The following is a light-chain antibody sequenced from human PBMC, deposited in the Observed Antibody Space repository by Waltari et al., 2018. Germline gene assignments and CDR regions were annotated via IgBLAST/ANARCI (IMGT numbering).Light chain of an antibody. CDR3: SSYTSRTTLI. J-gene: IGLJ2*01. CDR1: SSDVGAYKY. Sequence: QSALTQPASVSGSPGQSITISCTGTSSDVGAYKYVSWYQQHPDKAPTPMIYEVSNRPSGVADRFSGSKSGNTASLTISGLQAEDEADYYCSSYTSRTTLIFGGGTKLTVL. CDR2: EVS. V-gene: IGLV2-14*01.